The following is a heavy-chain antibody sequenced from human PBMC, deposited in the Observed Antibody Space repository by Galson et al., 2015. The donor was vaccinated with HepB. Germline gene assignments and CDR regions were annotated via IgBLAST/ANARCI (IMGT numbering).Heavy chain of an antibody. Sequence: SLRLSCAGSGFTFSSYGMNWVRQTPGKGLEWVSSITTSSSYKHYADSVKGRFTISRDNAKSSLFLQMNSLRGEDTAVYYCARGHAYGDYNHFDYWGQGILVIVSS. CDR2: ITTSSSYK. CDR1: GFTFSSYG. V-gene: IGHV3-21*06. D-gene: IGHD4-17*01. J-gene: IGHJ4*02. CDR3: ARGHAYGDYNHFDY.